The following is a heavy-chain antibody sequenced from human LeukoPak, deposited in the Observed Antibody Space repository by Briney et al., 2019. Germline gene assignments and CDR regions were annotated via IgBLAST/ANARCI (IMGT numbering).Heavy chain of an antibody. D-gene: IGHD3-10*01. J-gene: IGHJ6*02. CDR1: GYTFTSYD. CDR3: ARGLGFWVYYYYYGMDV. CDR2: MNPNSGNT. Sequence: ASVKVSFKASGYTFTSYDINWVRQATGQGPEWMGWMNPNSGNTGYAQKFQGRVTMTRNTSISTAYMELSSLRSEDTAVYYCARGLGFWVYYYYYGMDVWGQGTTVTVSS. V-gene: IGHV1-8*01.